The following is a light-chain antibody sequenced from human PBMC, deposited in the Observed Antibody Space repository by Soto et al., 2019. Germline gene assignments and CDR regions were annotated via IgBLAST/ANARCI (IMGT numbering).Light chain of an antibody. Sequence: EIVMTQSPATLSVSPGERVTLSCRASQSVSSNLAWYQQKPGQAPRLLIYGSSTRATGVPARFSGSGSGADFTLTISNLQSEDFAVYYCQQYTNWPPITFGQGTKVDIK. CDR2: GSS. J-gene: IGKJ1*01. CDR1: QSVSSN. V-gene: IGKV3-15*01. CDR3: QQYTNWPPIT.